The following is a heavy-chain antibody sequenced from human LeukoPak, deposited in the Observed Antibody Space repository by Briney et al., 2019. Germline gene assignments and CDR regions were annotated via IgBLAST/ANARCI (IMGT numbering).Heavy chain of an antibody. CDR2: IYYSGST. V-gene: IGHV4-39*07. J-gene: IGHJ6*03. CDR3: ARVYRYYYMDV. CDR1: GGSISSSSYY. D-gene: IGHD2-2*02. Sequence: PSETLPLTCTVSGGSISSSSYYWGWIRQPPGKGLEWIGGIYYSGSTYYNPSLKSRVTISVDTSKNQFSLKLSSVTAADTAVYYCARVYRYYYMDVWGKGTTVTISS.